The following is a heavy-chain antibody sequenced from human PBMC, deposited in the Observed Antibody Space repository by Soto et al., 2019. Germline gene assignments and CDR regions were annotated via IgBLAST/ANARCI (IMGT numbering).Heavy chain of an antibody. CDR3: ARGEGEQLVLVRGYYYYYMDV. D-gene: IGHD6-13*01. V-gene: IGHV3-33*01. CDR2: IWYDGSNK. CDR1: GFTFSSYG. Sequence: GGSLRLSCAASGFTFSSYGMHWVRQAPGKGLEWVAVIWYDGSNKYYADSVKGRFTISRDNSKNTLYLQMNSLRAEDTAVYYCARGEGEQLVLVRGYYYYYMDVWGKGTTVTVSS. J-gene: IGHJ6*03.